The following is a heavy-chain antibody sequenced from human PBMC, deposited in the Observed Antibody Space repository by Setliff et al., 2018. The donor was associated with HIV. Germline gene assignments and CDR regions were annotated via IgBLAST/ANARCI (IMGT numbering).Heavy chain of an antibody. Sequence: SETLSLTCTVSGGSITSSTYYWDWIRQPPGKGLEWIGSIVYSGSTYYNPSVKSRVTISIDTSKNQFSLTLSSVTAADTAMYYCATYAGNGGGKGYWGQGTLVTVSS. CDR1: GGSITSSTYY. CDR2: IVYSGST. V-gene: IGHV4-39*07. J-gene: IGHJ4*02. CDR3: ATYAGNGGGKGY. D-gene: IGHD2-21*01.